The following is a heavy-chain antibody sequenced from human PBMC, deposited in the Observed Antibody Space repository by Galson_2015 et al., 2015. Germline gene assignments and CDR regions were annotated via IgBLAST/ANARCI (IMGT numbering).Heavy chain of an antibody. CDR1: GYSISSGYY. CDR3: ARDLSYDSSGYYETWIDY. V-gene: IGHV4-38-2*02. Sequence: SETLSLTCTVSGYSISSGYYWGWIRQPPGKGLEWIGSIYHSGSTYYNPSLKSRVTISVDTSKNQFPLKLSSVTAADTAVYYCARDLSYDSSGYYETWIDYWGQGTLVTVSS. CDR2: IYHSGST. J-gene: IGHJ4*02. D-gene: IGHD3-22*01.